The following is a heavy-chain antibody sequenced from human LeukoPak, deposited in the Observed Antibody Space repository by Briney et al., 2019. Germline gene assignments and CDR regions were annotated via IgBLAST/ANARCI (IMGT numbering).Heavy chain of an antibody. Sequence: ASVKVSCKASGYTFTGYYMHWVRQAPGQGLEWMGWINPNSGGTNYAQKFQGRVTMTRDTSISTAYMELSRLRSDDTAVYYCARLFSPDLYYYDSSEYYFDYWGQGTLVTVSS. CDR3: ARLFSPDLYYYDSSEYYFDY. J-gene: IGHJ4*02. V-gene: IGHV1-2*02. CDR1: GYTFTGYY. D-gene: IGHD3-22*01. CDR2: INPNSGGT.